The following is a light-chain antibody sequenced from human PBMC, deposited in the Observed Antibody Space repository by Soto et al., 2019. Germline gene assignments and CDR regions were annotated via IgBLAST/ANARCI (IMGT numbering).Light chain of an antibody. J-gene: IGKJ1*01. CDR2: GAS. V-gene: IGKV3-15*01. CDR1: QSVRSN. CDR3: QQYYNWWT. Sequence: EIVMTQSPATLSVSPGERATLSCRASQSVRSNLAWYQQKPGQAPRLLIYGASTRVTSIPGRFSGSGSGTEFTLTISSLQSEDFAIYYCQQYYNWWTFGQGTKVESK.